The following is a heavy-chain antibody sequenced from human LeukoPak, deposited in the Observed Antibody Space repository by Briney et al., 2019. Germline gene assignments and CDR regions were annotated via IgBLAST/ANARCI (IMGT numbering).Heavy chain of an antibody. D-gene: IGHD1-26*01. CDR3: VKDSGSSYYYDY. J-gene: IGHJ4*02. CDR2: VSSKGGTT. CDR1: GFTFNIYA. V-gene: IGHV3-64D*09. Sequence: GGCLRLSCSASGFTFNIYASHWVRPAPGKGLEHVSGVSSKGGTTYSADSVKGRFPISRDNSKNTLYPQMSSLRPEDTAVYYCVKDSGSSYYYDYWGQGTLVTVSS.